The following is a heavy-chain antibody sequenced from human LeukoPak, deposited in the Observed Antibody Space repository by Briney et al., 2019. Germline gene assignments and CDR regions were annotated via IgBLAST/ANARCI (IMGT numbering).Heavy chain of an antibody. CDR3: ARFSLV. J-gene: IGHJ3*01. CDR1: GGSISSGGYY. CDR2: INHSGST. V-gene: IGHV4-34*01. Sequence: SETLSLTCAVSGGSISSGGYYWSWIRQPPGKGLEWIGEINHSGSTNYNPSLKSRVTISVDTSKNQFSLKLSSVTAADTAVYYCARFSLVWGQGTMVTVSS.